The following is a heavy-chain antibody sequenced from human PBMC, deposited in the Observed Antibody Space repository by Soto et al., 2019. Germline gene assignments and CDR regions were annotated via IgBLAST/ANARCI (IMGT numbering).Heavy chain of an antibody. CDR2: ISYDGNDK. Sequence: GGSLRLSCAASGFTFSAYAIHWVRQAPGKGLEWVAVISYDGNDKLFADSVKGRFTVSRDNSKNTVDLQMNSLRPEDTAVYYCARGESGYTYGYTGDYWGQGTLVTVSS. V-gene: IGHV3-30-3*01. D-gene: IGHD5-18*01. CDR3: ARGESGYTYGYTGDY. CDR1: GFTFSAYA. J-gene: IGHJ4*02.